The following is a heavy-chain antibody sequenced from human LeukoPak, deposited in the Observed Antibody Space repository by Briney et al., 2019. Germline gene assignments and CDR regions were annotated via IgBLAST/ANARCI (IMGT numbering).Heavy chain of an antibody. Sequence: SETLSLTCTVSGDSTSNFYWTWIRQSPGKGLEWIGNIHYSGSSVYNPSLKSRGTISIDTSRRQFFLKLNSVTAADTAVYFCALAPNSNWFDFWGPGTLVTVSS. CDR3: ALAPNSNWFDF. D-gene: IGHD2-8*01. J-gene: IGHJ5*01. CDR2: IHYSGSS. CDR1: GDSTSNFY. V-gene: IGHV4-59*03.